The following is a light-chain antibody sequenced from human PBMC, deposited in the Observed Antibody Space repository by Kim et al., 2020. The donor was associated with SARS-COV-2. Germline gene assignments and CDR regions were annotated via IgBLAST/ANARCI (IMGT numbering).Light chain of an antibody. V-gene: IGKV4-1*01. CDR3: LRHYNTPPYT. CDR1: XXVLYXXXXXKY. CDR2: WXS. Sequence: INCKSSXXVLYXXXXXKYXAXYQXXXGQPPKLLFXWXSTRASGVPXRFSGSGSGTDFTLTISSLQXEXVAVYYCLRHYNTPPYTFGQGTKLEI. J-gene: IGKJ2*01.